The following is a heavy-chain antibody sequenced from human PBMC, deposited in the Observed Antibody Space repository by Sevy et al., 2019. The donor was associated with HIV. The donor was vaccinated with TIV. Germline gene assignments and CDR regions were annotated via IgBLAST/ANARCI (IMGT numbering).Heavy chain of an antibody. CDR1: GGSISGYY. CDR2: ISYSGST. D-gene: IGHD1-20*01. J-gene: IGHJ4*02. Sequence: SETLSLTCTVSGGSISGYYWSWIRQPPGKGLEWIGYISYSGSTNYNPSLKSRVTISVDRSKNEFSLKLSSVTAADTAMYYCARSRVITGTFDYWGQGTLVTVSS. CDR3: ARSRVITGTFDY. V-gene: IGHV4-59*01.